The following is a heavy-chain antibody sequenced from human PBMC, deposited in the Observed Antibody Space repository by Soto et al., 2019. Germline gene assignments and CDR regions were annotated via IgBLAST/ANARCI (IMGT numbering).Heavy chain of an antibody. CDR3: ARGRLPYCGGDCLYYFDY. Sequence: QVQLVQSGAEVKKPGASVKVSCKASGYTFTSYYMHWVRQAPGQGLEWMGIINPSGGSTSYAQKFQGRVTMTRDTSTSTVYMELSSLRSEDTAVYYCARGRLPYCGGDCLYYFDYRGQGTLVTVSS. CDR1: GYTFTSYY. J-gene: IGHJ4*02. V-gene: IGHV1-46*01. D-gene: IGHD2-21*02. CDR2: INPSGGST.